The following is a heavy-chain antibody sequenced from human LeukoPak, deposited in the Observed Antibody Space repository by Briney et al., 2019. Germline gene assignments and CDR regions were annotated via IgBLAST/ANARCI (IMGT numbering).Heavy chain of an antibody. Sequence: SVKVSCKASGGTFSSYAISWVRQAPGQGLEWMGGIIPIFGTANYAQKFQGRVTITADKSTSTAYMELSSLRSEDTAVYYCANGPVGATRDGYDDFDIWGQGTMVTVSS. V-gene: IGHV1-69*06. J-gene: IGHJ3*02. CDR3: ANGPVGATRDGYDDFDI. CDR1: GGTFSSYA. D-gene: IGHD1-26*01. CDR2: IIPIFGTA.